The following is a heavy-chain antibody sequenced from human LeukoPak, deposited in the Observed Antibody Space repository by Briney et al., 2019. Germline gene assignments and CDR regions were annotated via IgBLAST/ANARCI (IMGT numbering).Heavy chain of an antibody. J-gene: IGHJ4*02. D-gene: IGHD5-18*01. V-gene: IGHV3-7*01. CDR2: IKQDGSEK. Sequence: GGSLRLSFAASGFTFSSYWMSWVRQAPGKGLEGVANIKQDGSEKYYVDSVKGRFTISRDNAKNSLYLQMNSLRAEDTAVYYCARVLGYSYGSDFDYWGQGTLVTVSS. CDR3: ARVLGYSYGSDFDY. CDR1: GFTFSSYW.